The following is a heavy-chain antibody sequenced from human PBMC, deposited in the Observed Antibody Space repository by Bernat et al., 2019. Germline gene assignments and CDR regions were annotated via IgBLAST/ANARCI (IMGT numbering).Heavy chain of an antibody. D-gene: IGHD3-10*01. J-gene: IGHJ4*02. CDR1: GFTFSSYG. Sequence: QVQLVESGGGVVQPGRSLRLSCAASGFTFSSYGMHWVRQAPGKGLEWVAVISYDGSNKYYADSVKGRFTISRDNSKNTLYLQMNSLRAEDMAVYYCAKEGAMVRGVMEPYFDYWGQGTLVTVSS. CDR3: AKEGAMVRGVMEPYFDY. V-gene: IGHV3-30*18. CDR2: ISYDGSNK.